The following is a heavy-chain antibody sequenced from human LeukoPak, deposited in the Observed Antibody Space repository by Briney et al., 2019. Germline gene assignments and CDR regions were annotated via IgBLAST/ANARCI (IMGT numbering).Heavy chain of an antibody. Sequence: PGGSLRLSCAASGFTFSSYNMNWVRQAPGKGLEWVSSISSSSSYIYYADSVKGRFTISRDNARNSLFLQMNSLRAEDTAAYYCARDILGSQTPFDYWGQGTLVTVYS. CDR2: ISSSSSYI. J-gene: IGHJ4*02. D-gene: IGHD1-26*01. CDR1: GFTFSSYN. CDR3: ARDILGSQTPFDY. V-gene: IGHV3-21*01.